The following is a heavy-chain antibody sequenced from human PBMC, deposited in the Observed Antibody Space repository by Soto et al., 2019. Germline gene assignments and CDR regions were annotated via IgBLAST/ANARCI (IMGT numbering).Heavy chain of an antibody. V-gene: IGHV4-39*01. CDR2: IYYSGST. CDR3: ARQVYCISTSCYSVNP. J-gene: IGHJ5*02. D-gene: IGHD2-2*01. CDR1: GGSISSSSYY. Sequence: SETLSLTCTVSGGSISSSSYYWGWIRQPPGKGLEWIGSIYYSGSTYYNPSLKSRVTISVDTSKNQFSLKLSSVTAADTAVYYCARQVYCISTSCYSVNPWGQGTLVTVSS.